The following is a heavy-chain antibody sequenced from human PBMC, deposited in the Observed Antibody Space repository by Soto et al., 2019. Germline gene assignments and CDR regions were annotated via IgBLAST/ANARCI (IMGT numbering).Heavy chain of an antibody. CDR3: AKDLGAAPAMGDAFDI. Sequence: GGSLRLSCAASGFTFSSYGMHWVRQAPGKGLEWVAVISYDGSNKYYADSVKGRFTISRDNSKNTLYLQMNSLRAEDTAVYYCAKDLGAAPAMGDAFDIWGQGTMVTVSS. CDR2: ISYDGSNK. J-gene: IGHJ3*02. CDR1: GFTFSSYG. V-gene: IGHV3-30*18. D-gene: IGHD6-6*01.